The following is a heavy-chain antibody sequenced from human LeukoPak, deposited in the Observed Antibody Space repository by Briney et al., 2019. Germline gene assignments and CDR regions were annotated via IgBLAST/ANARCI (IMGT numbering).Heavy chain of an antibody. CDR2: ISWNSGSI. V-gene: IGHV3-9*01. D-gene: IGHD6-19*01. Sequence: GGSLRLSCAASGFTLDDYAMHWVRQAPGKGLEWVSGISWNSGSIGYADSVKGRFTISRDNAKNSLYLQMNSLRAEDTAVYYCAKYINAVDFWGQGTLVTVSS. CDR3: AKYINAVDF. CDR1: GFTLDDYA. J-gene: IGHJ4*02.